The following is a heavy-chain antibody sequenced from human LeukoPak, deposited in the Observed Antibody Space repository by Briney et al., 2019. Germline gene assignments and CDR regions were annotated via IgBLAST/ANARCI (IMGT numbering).Heavy chain of an antibody. CDR3: ARDRGDWGSPYYFDY. V-gene: IGHV3-7*01. CDR1: GFTFSSYW. CDR2: IKKDGSEK. Sequence: GGSLRLSCAASGFTFSSYWMSWLRQAPGKGLEWVANIKKDGSEKYYVDSVKGRFTISRDNAKNSLYLQMNNLRAEDTAVYYCARDRGDWGSPYYFDYWGQGTLVTVSS. D-gene: IGHD7-27*01. J-gene: IGHJ4*02.